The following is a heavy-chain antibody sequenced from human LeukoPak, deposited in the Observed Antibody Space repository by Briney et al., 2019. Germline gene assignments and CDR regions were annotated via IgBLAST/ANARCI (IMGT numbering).Heavy chain of an antibody. V-gene: IGHV3-23*01. CDR1: GFTFSSYA. D-gene: IGHD5-12*01. J-gene: IGHJ4*02. Sequence: PGGSLRLSCVASGFTFSSYALNWVRQTPGQGLEWVSTISGSRASTYYADAVRGRFTISRDDSKKTLYMQMNSLRAEDTAIYCCAIRGSGFDYYWGQGTLVTVSS. CDR3: AIRGSGFDYY. CDR2: ISGSRAST.